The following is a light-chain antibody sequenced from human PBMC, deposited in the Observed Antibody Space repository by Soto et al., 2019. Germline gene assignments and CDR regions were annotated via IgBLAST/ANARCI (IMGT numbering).Light chain of an antibody. J-gene: IGKJ1*01. CDR3: QQYGSSPRT. Sequence: EIVLTQSPGTLSLSPGERAALSCRASRSLSSTSLAWYQQRPGQSPRLLIYDVSSRATGIPDRFSGSGSGTDFTLTIHRLEPDDFAVYYCQQYGSSPRTFGQGTKVEIK. V-gene: IGKV3-20*01. CDR2: DVS. CDR1: RSLSSTS.